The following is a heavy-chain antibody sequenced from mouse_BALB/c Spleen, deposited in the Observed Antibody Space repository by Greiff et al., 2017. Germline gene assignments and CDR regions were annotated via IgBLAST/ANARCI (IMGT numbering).Heavy chain of an antibody. Sequence: EVQLVESGAELVKPGASVKLSCTASGFNIKDTYMHWVKQRPEQGLEWIGRIDPANGNTKYDPKFQGKATITADTSSNTAYLQLSSLTSEDTAVYYCAWNWDGYFDVWGAGTTVTVSS. D-gene: IGHD4-1*01. CDR3: AWNWDGYFDV. J-gene: IGHJ1*01. V-gene: IGHV14-3*02. CDR2: IDPANGNT. CDR1: GFNIKDTY.